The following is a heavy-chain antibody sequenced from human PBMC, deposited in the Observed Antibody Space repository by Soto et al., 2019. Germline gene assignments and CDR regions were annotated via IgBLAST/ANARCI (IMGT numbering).Heavy chain of an antibody. V-gene: IGHV4-34*01. CDR2: INHSGST. J-gene: IGHJ6*03. D-gene: IGHD3-3*01. CDR1: GGSFSGYY. CDR3: ARESRITIFGVVIIDYYYYMDV. Sequence: PSETLSLTCAVYGGSFSGYYWSWIRQPPGKGLEWIGEINHSGSTNYNPSLKSRVTISVDTSKNQFSLKLSSVTAADTAVYYCARESRITIFGVVIIDYYYYMDVWGKGTTVTVSS.